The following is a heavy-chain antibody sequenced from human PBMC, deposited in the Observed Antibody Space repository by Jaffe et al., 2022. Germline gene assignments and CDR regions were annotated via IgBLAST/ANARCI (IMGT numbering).Heavy chain of an antibody. CDR3: AKDPTYGDYVEGALFDY. Sequence: EVQLLESGGGLVQPGGSLRLSCAASGFTFSSYAMSWVRQAPGKGLEWVSAISGSGGSTYYADSVKGRFTISRDNSKNTLYLQMNSLRAEDTAVYYCAKDPTYGDYVEGALFDYWGQGTLVTVSS. CDR1: GFTFSSYA. J-gene: IGHJ4*02. V-gene: IGHV3-23*01. CDR2: ISGSGGST. D-gene: IGHD4-17*01.